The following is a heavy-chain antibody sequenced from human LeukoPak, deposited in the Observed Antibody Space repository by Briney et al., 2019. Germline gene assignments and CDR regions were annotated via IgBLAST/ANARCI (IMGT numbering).Heavy chain of an antibody. CDR3: ARLVAGLGFFDY. D-gene: IGHD5-12*01. J-gene: IGHJ4*02. Sequence: SETLSLTCTVSGGSISSYYWSWIRQPPGKGLEWIGYIYYSGSTNYNPSLKSRVTISVDTSKNQFSLKLSSVTAADTAVYYCARLVAGLGFFDYWGQGTLVIVSS. CDR1: GGSISSYY. CDR2: IYYSGST. V-gene: IGHV4-59*12.